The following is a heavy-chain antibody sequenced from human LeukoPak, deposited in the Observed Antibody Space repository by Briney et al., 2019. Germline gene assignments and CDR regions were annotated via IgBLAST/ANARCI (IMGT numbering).Heavy chain of an antibody. CDR2: ISVRSNYR. CDR3: AREDYGDY. J-gene: IGHJ4*02. Sequence: GGSLRLSCAASGYTFSDFSVNWVRQAPGKGLEWVSSISVRSNYRYYADSVRGRFTISRDDARDSLFLQMNSLRAEDTAVYYCAREDYGDYWGQGTLVTVSS. CDR1: GYTFSDFS. V-gene: IGHV3-21*01.